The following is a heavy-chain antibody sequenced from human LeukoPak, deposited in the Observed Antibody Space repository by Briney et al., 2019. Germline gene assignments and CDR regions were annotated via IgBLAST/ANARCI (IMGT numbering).Heavy chain of an antibody. CDR2: IYYSGST. CDR3: ARKWVDWFDP. CDR1: GGSISSYY. J-gene: IGHJ5*02. Sequence: SGTLSLTCTVSGGSISSYYWSWIRQPPGKGLEWIGYIYYSGSTNYNPSLKSRVTISVDTSKNQFSLKLSSVTAADTAVYYCARKWVDWFDPWGQGTLVTVSS. V-gene: IGHV4-59*01. D-gene: IGHD2-15*01.